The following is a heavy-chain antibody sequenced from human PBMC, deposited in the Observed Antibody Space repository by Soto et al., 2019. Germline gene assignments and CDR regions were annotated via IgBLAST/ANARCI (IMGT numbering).Heavy chain of an antibody. CDR1: GGTFSSYA. V-gene: IGHV1-69*13. J-gene: IGHJ6*02. CDR2: IIPIFGTA. CDR3: ASNPYRFYYYYYGMDV. Sequence: GASVKVSCKASGGTFSSYAISWVRQAPGQGLEWMGGIIPIFGTANYAQKFQGRVTITADESTSTAYMELSSLRSEDTAVYYCASNPYRFYYYYYGMDVWGQGTTVTVSS. D-gene: IGHD4-4*01.